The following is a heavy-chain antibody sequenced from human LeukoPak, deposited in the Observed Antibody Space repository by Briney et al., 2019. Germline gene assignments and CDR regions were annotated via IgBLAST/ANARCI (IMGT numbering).Heavy chain of an antibody. Sequence: GGSLRLSCAASGFTFSSYSMNWVRQAPGKGLEWVSSISSSSSYIYYADSVKGRFTISRDNAKNSLYLQMNSLRAEDTAVCYCARDRMYCSSTSCTFFDYWGQGTLVTVSS. D-gene: IGHD2-2*01. CDR1: GFTFSSYS. CDR3: ARDRMYCSSTSCTFFDY. V-gene: IGHV3-21*01. CDR2: ISSSSSYI. J-gene: IGHJ4*02.